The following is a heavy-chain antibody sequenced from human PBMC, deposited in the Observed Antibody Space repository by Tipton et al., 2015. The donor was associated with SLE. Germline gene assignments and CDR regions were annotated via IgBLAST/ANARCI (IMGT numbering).Heavy chain of an antibody. CDR1: GGSFSSYY. V-gene: IGHV4-59*01. CDR3: ARVGFGGAGLDY. J-gene: IGHJ4*02. D-gene: IGHD3-16*01. Sequence: TLSLTCAVYGGSFSSYYWSWIRQPPGKGLEWIGYIYYSGSTNYNPSLKSRVTISVDTSKNQFSLKLSSVTAADTAVYYCARVGFGGAGLDYWGQGTLVTVSS. CDR2: IYYSGST.